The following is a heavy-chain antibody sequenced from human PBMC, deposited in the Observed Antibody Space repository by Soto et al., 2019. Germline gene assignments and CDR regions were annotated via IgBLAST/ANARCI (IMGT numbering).Heavy chain of an antibody. Sequence: GRSLRLSCAASGFTFSSYAMHWVRQAPGKGLEWVAVISYDGSNKYYADSVKGRFTISRDNSKNTLYLQMNSLRAEDTAVYYCARDWYDSSGSVLDYWGQGTLVTVSS. CDR1: GFTFSSYA. CDR2: ISYDGSNK. D-gene: IGHD3-22*01. J-gene: IGHJ4*02. CDR3: ARDWYDSSGSVLDY. V-gene: IGHV3-30-3*01.